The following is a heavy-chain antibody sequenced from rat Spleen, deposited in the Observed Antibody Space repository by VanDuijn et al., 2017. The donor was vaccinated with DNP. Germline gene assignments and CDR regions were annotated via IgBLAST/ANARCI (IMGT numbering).Heavy chain of an antibody. Sequence: EVQLVETGGGPVQPGRSLKLSCVASGFIFSNYWMTWIRQAPGKGLEWVSSINPDGGSAYYPDSVKGRFTISRDNAKSTLYLQMDSLRSEDTATYYCTRVSSAIWVMDAWGQGASVTVSS. CDR2: INPDGGSA. J-gene: IGHJ4*01. CDR3: TRVSSAIWVMDA. V-gene: IGHV5-31*01. CDR1: GFIFSNYW. D-gene: IGHD1-2*01.